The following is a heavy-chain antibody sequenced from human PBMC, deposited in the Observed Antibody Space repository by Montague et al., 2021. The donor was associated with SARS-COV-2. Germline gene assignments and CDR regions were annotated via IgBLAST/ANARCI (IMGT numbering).Heavy chain of an antibody. CDR3: ARDWWNGDWLFGLYYYYGMDV. V-gene: IGHV3-33*01. D-gene: IGHD3-9*01. CDR1: GFTFSSYG. Sequence: SRRISCAASGFTFSSYGMHWVRQAPGKGLEWVAVIWYDGSNKYYADSVKGRFTISRDNSKNTLYLQMNSLRAEDTAVYYCARDWWNGDWLFGLYYYYGMDVWGQGTTVTVSS. J-gene: IGHJ6*02. CDR2: IWYDGSNK.